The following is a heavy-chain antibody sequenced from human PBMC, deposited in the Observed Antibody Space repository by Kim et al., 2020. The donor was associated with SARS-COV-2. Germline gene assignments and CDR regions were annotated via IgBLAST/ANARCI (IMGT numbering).Heavy chain of an antibody. D-gene: IGHD6-13*01. CDR1: GYSFTSYW. V-gene: IGHV5-51*01. CDR2: IYPGDSDT. J-gene: IGHJ4*02. CDR3: ARLKGASWYLSTFDY. Sequence: GESLKISCKGSGYSFTSYWIGWVRQMPGKGLEWMGIIYPGDSDTRYSPSFQGQVTISADKSISTAYLQWSSLKASDTAMYYCARLKGASWYLSTFDYWGQGTLVTVSS.